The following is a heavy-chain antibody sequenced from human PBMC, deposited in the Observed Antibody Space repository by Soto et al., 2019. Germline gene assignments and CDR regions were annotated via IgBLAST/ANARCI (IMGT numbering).Heavy chain of an antibody. CDR2: INAGNGNT. V-gene: IGHV1-3*01. J-gene: IGHJ5*02. CDR3: ARGVRFPNWFDP. D-gene: IGHD3-3*01. Sequence: ASVKVSCKASGYTFTSYAMHWVRQAPGQRLEWMGWINAGNGNTKYSQKFQGRVTITRDTSASTACMELSSLRSEDTAVYYCARGVRFPNWFDPWGQGTLVTVSS. CDR1: GYTFTSYA.